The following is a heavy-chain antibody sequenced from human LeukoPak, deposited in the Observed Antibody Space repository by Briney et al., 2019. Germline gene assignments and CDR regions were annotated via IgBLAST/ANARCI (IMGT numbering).Heavy chain of an antibody. CDR3: AAGDYYYYGMDV. CDR2: IYYSGST. D-gene: IGHD6-13*01. J-gene: IGHJ6*02. Sequence: SETLSLTCTVSGGSISSSSYYWGWIRQPPGKGLEWIGSIYYSGSTYYNPSLKSRVTISVDTSKNQLSLKLSSVTAADTAVYYSAAGDYYYYGMDVWGQGTTVTVSS. V-gene: IGHV4-39*01. CDR1: GGSISSSSYY.